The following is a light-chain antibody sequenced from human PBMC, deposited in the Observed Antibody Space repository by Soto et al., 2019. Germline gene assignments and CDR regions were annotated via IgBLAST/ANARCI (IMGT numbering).Light chain of an antibody. CDR2: GAS. CDR3: QQYNYWWT. CDR1: QSVSNN. Sequence: EIVMTQSPATLSVSPGERATLSCRASQSVSNNLAWYQKKPGQAPRLLIYGASTRATGIPARFSGSGSGTEFTPTISSLQSEDFAVYYCQQYNYWWTFGQGTKVEIK. J-gene: IGKJ1*01. V-gene: IGKV3-15*01.